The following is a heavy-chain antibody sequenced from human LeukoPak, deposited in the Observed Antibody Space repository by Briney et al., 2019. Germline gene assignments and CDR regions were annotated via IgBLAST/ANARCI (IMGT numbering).Heavy chain of an antibody. Sequence: GGSLRLSCAASGFTFSSYGMHWVRQAPGKGLEWVAFIRYDGSNKYYADSVKGRFTISRDNSKNTLYLQMNSLRAEDTAVYYCAKVSWYYYDSRRPDYWGQGTLVTVSS. V-gene: IGHV3-30*02. CDR3: AKVSWYYYDSRRPDY. D-gene: IGHD3-22*01. J-gene: IGHJ4*02. CDR2: IRYDGSNK. CDR1: GFTFSSYG.